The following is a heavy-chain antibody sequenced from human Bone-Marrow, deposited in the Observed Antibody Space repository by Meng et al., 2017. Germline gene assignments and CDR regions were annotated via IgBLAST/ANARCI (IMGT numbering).Heavy chain of an antibody. CDR3: ARVIWDYYGSGLFDP. J-gene: IGHJ5*02. V-gene: IGHV1-69*02. D-gene: IGHD3-10*01. CDR2: IIPILGIA. Sequence: QGQLVRSRAGGERPGSSVKVSCKASGGTFSSYTISWVRQAAGQGLEWMGRIIPILGIANYAQKFQGRVTITADKSTSTAYMELSSLRSEDTAVYYCARVIWDYYGSGLFDPWGQGTLVTVSS. CDR1: GGTFSSYT.